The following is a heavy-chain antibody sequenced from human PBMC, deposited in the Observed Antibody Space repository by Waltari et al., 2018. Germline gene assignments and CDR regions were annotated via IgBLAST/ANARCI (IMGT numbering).Heavy chain of an antibody. Sequence: QVQLVQSGAEVKKPGASVKVSCKASGYTFTSYGISWVRQAPGQGLEWMGCISAYNGNTTYSQKLQGRVTMTTDTSTSTAYMELRSLRSDDTAVYYCARLRGPHSYDSSGYDYWGQGTLVTVSS. CDR2: ISAYNGNT. J-gene: IGHJ4*02. CDR1: GYTFTSYG. V-gene: IGHV1-18*01. CDR3: ARLRGPHSYDSSGYDY. D-gene: IGHD3-22*01.